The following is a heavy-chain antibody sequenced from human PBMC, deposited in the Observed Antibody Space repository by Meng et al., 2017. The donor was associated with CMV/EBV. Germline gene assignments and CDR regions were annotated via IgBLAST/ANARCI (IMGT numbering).Heavy chain of an antibody. D-gene: IGHD1-7*01. CDR1: GFTFSSYW. CDR2: INSDGSST. CDR3: AKDAGELELTYYYYGMDV. V-gene: IGHV3-74*01. J-gene: IGHJ6*02. Sequence: GGSLRLSCAASGFTFSSYWMHWVRQAPGKGLVWVSRINSDGSSTSYADSVKGRFTISRDNAKNTLYLQMNSLRAEDTAVYYCAKDAGELELTYYYYGMDVWGQGTTVTVSS.